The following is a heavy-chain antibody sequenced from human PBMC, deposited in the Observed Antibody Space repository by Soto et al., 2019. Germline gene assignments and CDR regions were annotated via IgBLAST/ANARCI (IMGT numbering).Heavy chain of an antibody. Sequence: PGGSLRLSCAVSGFYFNNYAMNWVRQAPGKGLEWVSSISGDTYNTYYADSVKGRFTISRDNSKNTLSLQMSSLRVEDTAIYYYADVPLRGGHAVPYSDLWGRGTLVTVYS. CDR1: GFYFNNYA. CDR2: ISGDTYNT. CDR3: ADVPLRGGHAVPYSDL. J-gene: IGHJ2*01. V-gene: IGHV3-23*01. D-gene: IGHD2-15*01.